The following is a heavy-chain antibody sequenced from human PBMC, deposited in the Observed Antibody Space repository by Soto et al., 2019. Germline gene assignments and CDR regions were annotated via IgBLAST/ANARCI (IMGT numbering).Heavy chain of an antibody. CDR2: IKSKTDGGTT. V-gene: IGHV3-15*01. J-gene: IGHJ4*02. CDR3: TTDSGHYGSGSPFDY. CDR1: GFTFSNAW. Sequence: EVQLVESGGCLVKPGGSLRLSCAASGFTFSNAWMSWVRQAPGKGLEWVGRIKSKTDGGTTDYAAPVKGRFTSSRDDSKNTLYLQMNSLKTEDTAVYYCTTDSGHYGSGSPFDYWGQGTLVTVSS. D-gene: IGHD3-10*01.